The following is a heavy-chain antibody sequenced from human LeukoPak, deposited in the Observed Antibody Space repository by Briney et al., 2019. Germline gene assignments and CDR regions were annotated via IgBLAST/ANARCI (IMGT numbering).Heavy chain of an antibody. CDR1: GFTSSSYW. CDR3: AKDARAVQSVYYFDY. D-gene: IGHD1-26*01. V-gene: IGHV3-74*01. CDR2: INSDGSST. Sequence: GGSLRLSCAASGFTSSSYWMHWVRQAPGKGLVWVSRINSDGSSTSYADSVKGRFTISRDNVKNTLYLQMNSLRAEDTAVYYCAKDARAVQSVYYFDYWGQGTLVTVSS. J-gene: IGHJ4*02.